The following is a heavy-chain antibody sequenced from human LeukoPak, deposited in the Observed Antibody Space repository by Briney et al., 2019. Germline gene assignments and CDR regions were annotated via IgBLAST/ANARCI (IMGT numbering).Heavy chain of an antibody. CDR3: ARDRQPTNYYYYYYMDV. CDR1: EFTFSNYW. Sequence: GGSLRLSCAASEFTFSNYWMSWVRQAPGMGLEWVANIKQDGSEKYYVDSVKGRFTISRDNAKNSLYLQMDSLRAEDTAVYYCARDRQPTNYYYYYYMDVWGKGTTVTVSS. V-gene: IGHV3-7*01. CDR2: IKQDGSEK. D-gene: IGHD1-14*01. J-gene: IGHJ6*03.